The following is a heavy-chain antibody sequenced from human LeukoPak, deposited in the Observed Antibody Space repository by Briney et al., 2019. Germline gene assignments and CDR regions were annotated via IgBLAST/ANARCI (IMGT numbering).Heavy chain of an antibody. D-gene: IGHD3-9*01. CDR1: GFTFSSYW. J-gene: IGHJ6*02. Sequence: GGSLRLSCAASGFTFSSYWMSWVRQAPGKGLEWVANIKQDGSEKYNVDSVKGRFTISRDNAKNSLYLQMNSLRAEDTAVYYCARDLGNDILTGQRWVYYYYGMDVWGQGTTVTVFS. CDR2: IKQDGSEK. CDR3: ARDLGNDILTGQRWVYYYYGMDV. V-gene: IGHV3-7*01.